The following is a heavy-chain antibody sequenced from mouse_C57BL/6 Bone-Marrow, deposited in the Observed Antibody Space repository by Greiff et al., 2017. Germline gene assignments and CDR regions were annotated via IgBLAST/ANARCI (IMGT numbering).Heavy chain of an antibody. V-gene: IGHV1-76*01. Sequence: QVQLQQSGAELVRPGASVKLSCKASGYTFTDYYINWVKQRPGQGLERIARIYPGSGNTYDNEKFKGKGTLTAEKSSSTAYMQLSSLTSEDAAVYFCARGDYGSSYWYFDVWGTGTTVTVSS. CDR1: GYTFTDYY. CDR3: ARGDYGSSYWYFDV. D-gene: IGHD1-1*01. CDR2: IYPGSGNT. J-gene: IGHJ1*03.